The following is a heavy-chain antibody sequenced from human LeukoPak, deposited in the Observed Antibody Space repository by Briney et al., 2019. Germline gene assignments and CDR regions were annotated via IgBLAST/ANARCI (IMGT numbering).Heavy chain of an antibody. CDR1: GDSISSGGYY. D-gene: IGHD1-14*01. CDR2: IHYSGST. J-gene: IGHJ4*02. Sequence: KSSETLSLTCTVSGDSISSGGYYWSWIRQHPGKGLEWIGYIHYSGSTFYSPSLESRLIISVDTSKNQFSLKLRSVTAADTAVYYCARRGAGGIDFDYWGQGTLVTVSS. CDR3: ARRGAGGIDFDY. V-gene: IGHV4-31*03.